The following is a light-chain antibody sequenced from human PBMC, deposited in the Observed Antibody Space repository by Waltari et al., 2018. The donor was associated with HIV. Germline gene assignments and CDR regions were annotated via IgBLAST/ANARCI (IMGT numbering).Light chain of an antibody. Sequence: NFMLTQPHSVSESPWKTITISCTRSSGSIALNYVQLYQQRPGMAPTTVIYADNQRPSGVPDRFSGSIDSSSNSASLTIAGLKTDDEADYYCQSYDSSTWVFGGGTKLTVL. J-gene: IGLJ3*02. CDR3: QSYDSSTWV. CDR1: SGSIALNY. CDR2: ADN. V-gene: IGLV6-57*03.